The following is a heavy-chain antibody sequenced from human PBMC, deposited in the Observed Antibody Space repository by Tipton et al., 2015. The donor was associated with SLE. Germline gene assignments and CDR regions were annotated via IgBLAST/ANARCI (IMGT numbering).Heavy chain of an antibody. V-gene: IGHV3-7*01. D-gene: IGHD3-10*01. CDR3: SKGSPWLDP. Sequence: GSLRLSCVASGFTFSSHYMTWVRQPPGKGLEWVANIREDGGEANYVGSVRGRFTIARDNAKNALYLQMNSLRAEDTAVNYCSKGSPWLDPWGHRTLVTVSS. J-gene: IGHJ5*02. CDR1: GFTFSSHY. CDR2: IREDGGEA.